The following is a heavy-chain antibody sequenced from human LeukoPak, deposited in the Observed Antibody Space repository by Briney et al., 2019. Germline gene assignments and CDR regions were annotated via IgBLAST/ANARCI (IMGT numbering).Heavy chain of an antibody. J-gene: IGHJ3*02. D-gene: IGHD2-15*01. CDR1: GGTFSSYA. V-gene: IGHV1-69*06. CDR2: IIPIFGTA. CDR3: ARDSGRSVGDDSFDI. Sequence: SVKVSCKASGGTFSSYAISWVRQAPGQGLEWMGGIIPIFGTANYAQKFQGRVTITADKSTSTAYMELSSLRSDDTAVYYCARDSGRSVGDDSFDIWGQGTMVTVSS.